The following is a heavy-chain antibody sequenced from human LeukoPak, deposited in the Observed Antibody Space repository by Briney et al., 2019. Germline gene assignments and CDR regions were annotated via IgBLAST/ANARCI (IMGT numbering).Heavy chain of an antibody. D-gene: IGHD2-21*01. CDR2: IYSGGST. J-gene: IGHJ4*02. CDR1: GFTVSSNY. Sequence: GGSLRLSCAASGFTVSSNYMSWVRQAPGKGLEWVSVIYSGGSTYYADSVKGRFTISRDDSKNTLYLQMNSLRAEDTAVYYCAKDFVVVIAGPGGWFDYWGQGTLVTVSS. CDR3: AKDFVVVIAGPGGWFDY. V-gene: IGHV3-66*01.